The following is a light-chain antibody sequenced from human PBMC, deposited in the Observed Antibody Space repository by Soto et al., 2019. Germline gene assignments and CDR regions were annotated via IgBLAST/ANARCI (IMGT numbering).Light chain of an antibody. CDR3: SSYAGRNNFYV. V-gene: IGLV2-8*01. Sequence: QSVLTQPPSASGSPGQSVTISCTGTSSDVGGYNYVSWYQQHPGKAPKLMIYDVSKRPSGVPDRFSGSKSGNTASLTVSGLQAEDEADYYCSSYAGRNNFYVFGTGTKVTVL. CDR1: SSDVGGYNY. CDR2: DVS. J-gene: IGLJ1*01.